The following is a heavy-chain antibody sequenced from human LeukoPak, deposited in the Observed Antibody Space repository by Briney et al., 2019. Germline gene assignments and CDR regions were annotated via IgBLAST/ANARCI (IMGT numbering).Heavy chain of an antibody. CDR3: TTGSVLLWFGEFDAFDI. CDR1: GFTFSNAW. D-gene: IGHD3-10*01. CDR2: IKSKTDGGTT. Sequence: GGSLRLSCAASGFTFSNAWMSWVRQAPGKGLEWVGRIKSKTDGGTTDYAAPVKGRFTIPRDDSKNTLYLQMNSLKTEDTAVYYCTTGSVLLWFGEFDAFDIWGQGTMVTVSS. J-gene: IGHJ3*02. V-gene: IGHV3-15*01.